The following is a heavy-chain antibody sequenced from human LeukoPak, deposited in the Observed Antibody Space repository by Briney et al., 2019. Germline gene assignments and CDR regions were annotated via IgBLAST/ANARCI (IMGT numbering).Heavy chain of an antibody. J-gene: IGHJ3*02. CDR2: ISSSSSTI. D-gene: IGHD3-22*01. CDR3: ARAVYYDSSGYGLDAFDI. Sequence: PGGSLRLSCAASGFTFSSYSVNWVRQAPGKGLDWVSYISSSSSTIYYADSVKGRFTISRDNAKNSLYLQMNSLRAEDTAVYYCARAVYYDSSGYGLDAFDIWGQGTMVTVSS. CDR1: GFTFSSYS. V-gene: IGHV3-48*01.